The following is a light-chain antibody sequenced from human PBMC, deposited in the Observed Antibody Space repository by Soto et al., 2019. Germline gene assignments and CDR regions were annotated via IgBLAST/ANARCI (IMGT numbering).Light chain of an antibody. V-gene: IGLV3-21*02. Sequence: SYELTQPPSVSVAPGQTARITCGGNNIGSKSVHWYQQKPGQAPVLVVYDDNDRPSGIPERFSGSDSGNTATLTISRVEAGDEADHYCQVWHSGVDWVFGGGTKLTVL. CDR1: NIGSKS. J-gene: IGLJ2*01. CDR3: QVWHSGVDWV. CDR2: DDN.